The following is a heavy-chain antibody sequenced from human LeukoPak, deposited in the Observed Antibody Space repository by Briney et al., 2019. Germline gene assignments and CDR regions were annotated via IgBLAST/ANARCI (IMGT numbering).Heavy chain of an antibody. D-gene: IGHD3-10*01. CDR1: GYTFTGYY. V-gene: IGHV1-2*02. Sequence: ASVKVSGKASGYTFTGYYMHWVRQAPGQGLEWMGWINPNSGGTNYAQKFQGRVTMTRDTSISTAYMELSRLRSDDTAVYYCARETYYYGSGRSLGVDYWGQGTLVTVSS. CDR2: INPNSGGT. CDR3: ARETYYYGSGRSLGVDY. J-gene: IGHJ4*02.